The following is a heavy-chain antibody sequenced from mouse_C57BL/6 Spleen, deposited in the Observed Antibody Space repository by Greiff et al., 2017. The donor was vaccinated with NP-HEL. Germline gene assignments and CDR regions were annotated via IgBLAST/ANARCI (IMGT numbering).Heavy chain of an antibody. J-gene: IGHJ4*01. CDR3: ARGVTTPAMDY. CDR1: GYAFSSSW. Sequence: VQLQQSGPELVKPGASVKISCKASGYAFSSSWMNWVKQRPGKGLEWIGRIYPGDGDTNYNGKFKGKATLTADKSSSTAYMQLSSLTSEDSAVYFCARGVTTPAMDYWGQGTSVTVSS. V-gene: IGHV1-82*01. D-gene: IGHD2-2*01. CDR2: IYPGDGDT.